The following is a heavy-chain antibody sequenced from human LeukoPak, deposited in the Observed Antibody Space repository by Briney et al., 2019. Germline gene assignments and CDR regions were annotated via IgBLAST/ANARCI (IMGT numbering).Heavy chain of an antibody. V-gene: IGHV5-51*01. CDR2: IYPGDSDT. J-gene: IGHJ3*02. CDR3: ARIGYSSSWYQAFDI. D-gene: IGHD6-13*01. CDR1: GYSFTSYW. Sequence: GESLKISCKGSGYSFTSYWIGWVRQMPGKGLEWMGIIYPGDSDTRYSPSFQGQVTIPADKSISTAYLQWSSLKASDTAMYYCARIGYSSSWYQAFDIWGQGTMVTVSS.